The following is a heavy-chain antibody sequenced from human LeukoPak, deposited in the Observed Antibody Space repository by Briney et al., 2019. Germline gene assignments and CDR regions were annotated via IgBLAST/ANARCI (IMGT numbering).Heavy chain of an antibody. CDR3: ARRGSLTNWGIVMSWYFDL. J-gene: IGHJ2*01. V-gene: IGHV4-30-4*01. CDR1: GGSISSGDYY. D-gene: IGHD7-27*01. Sequence: PSQTLSLTCTVSGGSISSGDYYWSWIRQPPGKGLEWIGEINHSGSTNYNPSLKSRVTISVDTYKKQFSLKLSSVTAADTAVYYCARRGSLTNWGIVMSWYFDLWGRGTLVTVSS. CDR2: INHSGST.